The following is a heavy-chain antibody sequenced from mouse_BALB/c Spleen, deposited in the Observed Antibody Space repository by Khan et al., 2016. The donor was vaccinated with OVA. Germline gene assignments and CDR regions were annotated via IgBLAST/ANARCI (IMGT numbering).Heavy chain of an antibody. V-gene: IGHV3-2*02. CDR1: GYSITSGYA. CDR2: ISYSGVT. J-gene: IGHJ2*01. D-gene: IGHD1-1*01. Sequence: EVKLLESGPGLVKPSQSLSLTCTVTGYSITSGYAWNWIRQFPGNKLEWMGYISYSGVTSSTPSLTSRISITRATSKNQFFLQLNSVTTVDTATFCGAGRSYYGYYFEYWGQGTTLTVSS. CDR3: AGRSYYGYYFEY.